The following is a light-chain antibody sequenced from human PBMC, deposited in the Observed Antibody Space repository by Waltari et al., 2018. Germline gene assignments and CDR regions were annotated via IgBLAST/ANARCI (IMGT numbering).Light chain of an antibody. CDR2: VNSDGSH. CDR3: QTGGHGTWV. J-gene: IGLJ3*02. V-gene: IGLV4-69*01. CDR1: SGYSRNV. Sequence: LVLTQSPSASASLGASVQLTCTLSSGYSRNVIAWLQQQPGKGPRYLMKVNSDGSHRKGDDIPDRFSASNSGTECYLTISSLQSEDEADYYCQTGGHGTWVFGGGTKLTVL.